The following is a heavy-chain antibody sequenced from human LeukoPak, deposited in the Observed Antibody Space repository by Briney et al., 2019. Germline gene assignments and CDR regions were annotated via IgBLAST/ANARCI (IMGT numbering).Heavy chain of an antibody. Sequence: GSLRLSCAASGFTFSSYWMSWVRQAPGKGLEWVVNIKQDGSEKYYVDPVKGRFTISRDNAKNSLYLQMNSLRAEDTAVYYCARDTDYGDYPSLDYWGQGTLVTVSS. CDR3: ARDTDYGDYPSLDY. J-gene: IGHJ4*02. CDR1: GFTFSSYW. CDR2: IKQDGSEK. V-gene: IGHV3-7*01. D-gene: IGHD4-17*01.